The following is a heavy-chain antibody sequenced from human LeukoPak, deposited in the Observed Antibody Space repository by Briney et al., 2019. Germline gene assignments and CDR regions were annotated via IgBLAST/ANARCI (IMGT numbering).Heavy chain of an antibody. D-gene: IGHD2-21*02. V-gene: IGHV3-7*01. CDR2: IKQDGSEK. CDR1: GFTFSSYW. J-gene: IGHJ3*02. CDR3: ARMDGGILLFSDAFDI. Sequence: PGGSLRLSCAVSGFTFSSYWMSWVRQAPGKGLEWVANIKQDGSEKYYVDSVKGRFTISRDNAKNSLYLQMNSLRAEDTAVYYCARMDGGILLFSDAFDIWGQGTMVTVSS.